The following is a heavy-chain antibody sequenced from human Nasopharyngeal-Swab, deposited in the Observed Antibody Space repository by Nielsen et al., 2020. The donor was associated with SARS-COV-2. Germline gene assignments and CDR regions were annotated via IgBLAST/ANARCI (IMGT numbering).Heavy chain of an antibody. J-gene: IGHJ6*02. CDR1: GFTFSSYW. CDR2: IKQDGSEK. V-gene: IGHV3-7*01. Sequence: GESLKISCAASGFTFSSYWMSWVRQAPGKGLEWVANIKQDGSEKYYVDSVKGRFTISRDNAKNSLYLQMNSLRAEDTAVYYCARDKDGGYYYGMDVWGQGTTVTVSS. D-gene: IGHD4-23*01. CDR3: ARDKDGGYYYGMDV.